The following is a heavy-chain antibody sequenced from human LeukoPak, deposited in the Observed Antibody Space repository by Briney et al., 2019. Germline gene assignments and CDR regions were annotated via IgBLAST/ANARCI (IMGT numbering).Heavy chain of an antibody. Sequence: KSGGSLRLSCAASGFTFSSYDMHWVRQATGKGLEWVSAIGTAGDTYYPGSVKGRFTISRENAKNSLYLQMNSLRAEDTAVYYCARDQRGMANRYYYYYMDVWGKGTTVTISS. D-gene: IGHD6-13*01. CDR2: IGTAGDT. V-gene: IGHV3-13*01. CDR1: GFTFSSYD. J-gene: IGHJ6*03. CDR3: ARDQRGMANRYYYYYMDV.